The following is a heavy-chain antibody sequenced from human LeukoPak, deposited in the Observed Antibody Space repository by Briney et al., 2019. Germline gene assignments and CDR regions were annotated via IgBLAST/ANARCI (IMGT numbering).Heavy chain of an antibody. CDR3: ARDKGQTYYDFWSGYSWVAPYYSYGMDV. J-gene: IGHJ6*02. CDR2: ISSRSSTI. V-gene: IGHV3-48*01. CDR1: GFTFSSYS. Sequence: GGSLRLSCAASGFTFSSYSMNWVRQAPGKGLEWVSYISSRSSTIYHADSGSGRFTISRHNAKNSLYVKINSLRAEDTAVYYCARDKGQTYYDFWSGYSWVAPYYSYGMDVWGQGTTVTVSS. D-gene: IGHD3-3*01.